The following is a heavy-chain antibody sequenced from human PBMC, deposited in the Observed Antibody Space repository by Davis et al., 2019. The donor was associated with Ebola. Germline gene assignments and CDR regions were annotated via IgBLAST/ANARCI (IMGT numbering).Heavy chain of an antibody. V-gene: IGHV3-30-3*01. CDR1: GFTFSSYA. J-gene: IGHJ4*02. D-gene: IGHD3-22*01. CDR3: ARDNYYDNSGYYDY. CDR2: ISYDGSNK. Sequence: GESLKISCAASGFTFSSYAMHWVRQAPGKGLEWVAVISYDGSNKYYADSVKGRFSISRDNSQNTLYLQMNSLRAEDTAVYYCARDNYYDNSGYYDYWGQGTLVTVSS.